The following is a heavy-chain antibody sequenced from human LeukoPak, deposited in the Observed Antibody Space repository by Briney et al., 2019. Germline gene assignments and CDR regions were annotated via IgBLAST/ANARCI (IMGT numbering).Heavy chain of an antibody. D-gene: IGHD6-19*01. V-gene: IGHV3-21*01. CDR1: GFTFSSYS. CDR2: ISSSSSYI. J-gene: IGHJ4*02. CDR3: ARAYSSGWLPLDY. Sequence: GGSLRLSCAASGFTFSSYSMNWVRQAPGKGLEWVSSISSSSSYIYYADSVKGRFTISRDNSKNTLYLQMGSLRAEDMAVYYCARAYSSGWLPLDYWGQGTLVTVSS.